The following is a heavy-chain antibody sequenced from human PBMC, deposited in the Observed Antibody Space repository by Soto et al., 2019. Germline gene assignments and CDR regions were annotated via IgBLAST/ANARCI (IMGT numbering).Heavy chain of an antibody. CDR1: GGSISSGGTGSY. CDR2: IYYTGNT. Sequence: QVQLQESGPGLVKPSQTLSLTCTVSGGSISSGGTGSYWTWIRQLPGKGLEWIGYIYYTGNTYYNPSPMSRPTISIDSSANQFALKPTSVTAADTAVYFRASGHDAYKVRYWGQGTLVTVSS. J-gene: IGHJ4*02. CDR3: ASGHDAYKVRY. V-gene: IGHV4-31*03. D-gene: IGHD1-1*01.